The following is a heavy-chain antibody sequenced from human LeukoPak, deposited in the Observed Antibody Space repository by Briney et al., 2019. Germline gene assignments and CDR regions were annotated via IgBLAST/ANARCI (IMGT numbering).Heavy chain of an antibody. CDR1: GYTFSDQHAHAPHY. CDR3: AIDSSGWRSDFDY. V-gene: IGHV1-2*02. Sequence: GASVKVSCKASGYTFSDQHAHAPHYMHWVRQAPGQGLEWMGWINPNTGDTNYAQNFQGRVTMTRDTSLSTVYMELSRLRSDDTAVYYCAIDSSGWRSDFDYWGQGTLVTVSS. D-gene: IGHD6-19*01. J-gene: IGHJ4*02. CDR2: INPNTGDT.